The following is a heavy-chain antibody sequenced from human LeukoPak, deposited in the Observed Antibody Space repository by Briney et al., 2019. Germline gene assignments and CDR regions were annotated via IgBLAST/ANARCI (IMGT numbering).Heavy chain of an antibody. Sequence: GGSLRLSCTASGFTFSSYWMHWVRQAPGRGLVWVSRINSDGGSTSYADSVKGRFTISRDNSKNTLYLQMNSLRVEDTAVYHCAKGQSSGYYDPSDYWGQGTLVTVSS. CDR1: GFTFSSYW. CDR2: INSDGGST. D-gene: IGHD3-22*01. J-gene: IGHJ4*02. CDR3: AKGQSSGYYDPSDY. V-gene: IGHV3-74*01.